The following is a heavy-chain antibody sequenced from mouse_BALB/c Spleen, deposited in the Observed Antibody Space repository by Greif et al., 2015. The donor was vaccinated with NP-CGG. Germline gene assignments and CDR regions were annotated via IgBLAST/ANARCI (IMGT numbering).Heavy chain of an antibody. Sequence: VQLQQSGPELVKPGASVKMSCKASGYTFTSYVMHWVKQKPGQGLEWIGYINPYNDGTKYNEKFKGKATLTSDKSPSTAYMELSSLTSEDSAVYYCAREYGNYGDYYAMDYWGQGTSVTVSS. CDR2: INPYNDGT. CDR3: AREYGNYGDYYAMDY. V-gene: IGHV1-14*01. CDR1: GYTFTSYV. D-gene: IGHD2-10*02. J-gene: IGHJ4*01.